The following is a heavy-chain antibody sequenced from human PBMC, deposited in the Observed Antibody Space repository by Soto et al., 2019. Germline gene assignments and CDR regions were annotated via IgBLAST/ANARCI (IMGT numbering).Heavy chain of an antibody. CDR1: RFTFSDYA. CDR2: IGGGGADT. Sequence: DEQLLESGGGLVQPGGSLTLSCAASRFTFSDYAMSWVRQAPGKGLEWVSGIGGGGADTYYADSVKGRFTISRDNSKNTLYLQMNSLRDEDTAVYYCAKDAVPYNGKWDWFDPWGQGTLVTVSS. D-gene: IGHD1-26*01. CDR3: AKDAVPYNGKWDWFDP. J-gene: IGHJ5*02. V-gene: IGHV3-23*01.